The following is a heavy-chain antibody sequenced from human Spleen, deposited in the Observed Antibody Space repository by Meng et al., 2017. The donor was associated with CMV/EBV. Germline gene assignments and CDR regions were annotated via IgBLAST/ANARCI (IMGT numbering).Heavy chain of an antibody. CDR3: ARGTWFGEMDV. CDR1: GGSISSYY. Sequence: SETLSLTCTVSGGSISSYYWSWIRQPPGKGLEWIGSIYYSGSTYYNPSLKSRVTISVDTSKNQFSLKLSSVTAADTAVYYCARGTWFGEMDVWGQGTTVTVSS. V-gene: IGHV4-59*12. J-gene: IGHJ6*02. CDR2: IYYSGST. D-gene: IGHD3-10*01.